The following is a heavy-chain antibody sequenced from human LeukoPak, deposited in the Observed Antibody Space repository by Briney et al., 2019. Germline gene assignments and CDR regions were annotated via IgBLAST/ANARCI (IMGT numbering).Heavy chain of an antibody. CDR1: AYTFTSYY. D-gene: IGHD1-14*01. Sequence: AAVKVSCKASAYTFTSYYMHWVRQAPGQGLEWMGIINPSGGSTSYAQKFQGRVTMTRDTSTSTVYMELSSLRSEDTAVYYCAREYTTSSGTGWYFDLWGRGTLVTVSS. CDR2: INPSGGST. CDR3: AREYTTSSGTGWYFDL. J-gene: IGHJ2*01. V-gene: IGHV1-46*01.